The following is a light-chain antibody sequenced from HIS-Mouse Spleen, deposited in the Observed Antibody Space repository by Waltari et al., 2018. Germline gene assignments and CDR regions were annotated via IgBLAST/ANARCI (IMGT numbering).Light chain of an antibody. CDR1: QDISNY. V-gene: IGKV1-33*01. J-gene: IGKJ4*01. Sequence: DIQMTQSPSSLSASVRDRLTITCQASQDISNYLNWYQQKPGKAHKLLIYDASNLETGVPSRFSGSGSGTDFTFTISSLQPEDIATYYCQQYDNLLTFGGGTKVEIK. CDR3: QQYDNLLT. CDR2: DAS.